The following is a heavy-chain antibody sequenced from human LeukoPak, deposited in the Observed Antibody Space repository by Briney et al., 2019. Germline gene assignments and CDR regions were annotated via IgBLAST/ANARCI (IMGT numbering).Heavy chain of an antibody. CDR3: ARVSGQRGYFDY. CDR2: IYYSGST. CDR1: GGSISSYY. J-gene: IGHJ4*02. Sequence: SETLSLTCTVSGGSISSYYWSWIRQPPGKGLEWIGYIYYSGSTNYKPSLRSRVTISVDTSKNQFSLKLSSVTAADTAVYYCARVSGQRGYFDYWGQGTLVTVSS. V-gene: IGHV4-59*01.